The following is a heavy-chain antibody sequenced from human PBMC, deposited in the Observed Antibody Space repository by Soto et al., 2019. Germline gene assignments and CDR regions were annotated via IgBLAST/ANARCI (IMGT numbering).Heavy chain of an antibody. Sequence: QVQLVESGGGVVQPGRSLRLSCAASGFTFSAYGMHWVRQAPGKGLEWVAVISYDGNNKYYADSVKGRFTISRDNSRNTLYLKMNSLRGEETAVYYCAKDSKAGLHRTTPRYYYFGMDVWGQGTTVTVSS. J-gene: IGHJ6*01. CDR3: AKDSKAGLHRTTPRYYYFGMDV. CDR1: GFTFSAYG. CDR2: ISYDGNNK. D-gene: IGHD1-7*01. V-gene: IGHV3-30*18.